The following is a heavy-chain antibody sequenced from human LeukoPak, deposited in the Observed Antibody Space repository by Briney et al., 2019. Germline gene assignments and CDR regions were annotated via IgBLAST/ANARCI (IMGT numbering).Heavy chain of an antibody. CDR1: GFTFSTDV. CDR2: ISGSGGNT. CDR3: AKVSGRIQIWPQPFGDGMDV. V-gene: IGHV3-23*01. D-gene: IGHD3-10*01. J-gene: IGHJ6*02. Sequence: GGSLRLSCAASGFTFSTDVMSWVRQAPGKGLECVSAISGSGGNTYYADSVKGRFTISKDNSKNMLYLQMNSLRAEDTAVYYCAKVSGRIQIWPQPFGDGMDVWGQGTTVTVSS.